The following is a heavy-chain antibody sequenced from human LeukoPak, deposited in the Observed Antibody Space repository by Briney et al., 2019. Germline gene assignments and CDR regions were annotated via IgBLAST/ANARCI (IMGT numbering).Heavy chain of an antibody. D-gene: IGHD3-16*01. J-gene: IGHJ4*02. CDR2: IYTSGST. CDR3: ARVGDYALKD. Sequence: SETLSLTCTVSGGSISSYYWGWIRQPAGKGLEWIGRIYTSGSTNYNPSLKSRVTMSVDTSKNQCTLKLSSVTAADTAVYYCARVGDYALKDWGQGTLVTVSS. CDR1: GGSISSYY. V-gene: IGHV4-4*07.